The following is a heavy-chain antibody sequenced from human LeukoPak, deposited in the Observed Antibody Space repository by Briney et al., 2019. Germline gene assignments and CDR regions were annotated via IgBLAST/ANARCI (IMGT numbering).Heavy chain of an antibody. D-gene: IGHD3-10*01. CDR3: ARASQEYYYGSGSYHPFDP. Sequence: GGSLRLSCAASGFTFSDYYMSWIRQAPGRGLEWVSDISSSSSYTNYADSVKGRFTISRDNSKNSLYLQMNRLRAEDTAVYYCARASQEYYYGSGSYHPFDPWGQGTLVTVSS. J-gene: IGHJ5*02. CDR1: GFTFSDYY. CDR2: ISSSSSYT. V-gene: IGHV3-11*05.